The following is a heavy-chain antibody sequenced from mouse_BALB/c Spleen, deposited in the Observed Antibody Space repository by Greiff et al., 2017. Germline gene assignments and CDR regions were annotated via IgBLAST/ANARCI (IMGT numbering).Heavy chain of an antibody. CDR1: GFTFSSYG. J-gene: IGHJ4*01. CDR2: ISSGGSYT. CDR3: ARHVQIDYGNSFYYAMDY. V-gene: IGHV5-6*01. D-gene: IGHD2-1*01. Sequence: EVQRVESGGDLVKPGGSLKLSCAASGFTFSSYGMSWVRQTPDKRLEWVATISSGGSYTSYPDSVKGRFTISRDNATNTLYLQMSSLKSEDTAMYYCARHVQIDYGNSFYYAMDYWGQGTAVTVSS.